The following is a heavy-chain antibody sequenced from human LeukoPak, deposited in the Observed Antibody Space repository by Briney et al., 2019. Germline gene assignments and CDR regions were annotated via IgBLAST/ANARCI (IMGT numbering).Heavy chain of an antibody. CDR3: ARDNPLYYDSSGYYSWFDP. CDR1: GYTFTGYY. Sequence: ASVKISCKVSGYTFTGYYMHWVRQAPGQGLEWMGRINPNSGGTNYAQKFQGRVTMTRDTSISTAYMELSRLRSDDTAVYYCARDNPLYYDSSGYYSWFDPWGQGTLVTVSS. V-gene: IGHV1-2*06. J-gene: IGHJ5*02. D-gene: IGHD3-22*01. CDR2: INPNSGGT.